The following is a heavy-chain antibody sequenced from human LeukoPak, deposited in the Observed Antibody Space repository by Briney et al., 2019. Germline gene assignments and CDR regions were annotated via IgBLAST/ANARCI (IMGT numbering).Heavy chain of an antibody. J-gene: IGHJ4*02. CDR2: IKQDGSDK. CDR3: ARVLPVASRDY. Sequence: PGGSLRLSCAASGFTFSTYWMSWVRQAPGKGLEWVANIKQDGSDKFYVNSVKGRFTISRDNPKNSMYLQMNSLRAEDTAVYYCARVLPVASRDYWGQGTLVTVSS. CDR1: GFTFSTYW. D-gene: IGHD2-2*01. V-gene: IGHV3-7*01.